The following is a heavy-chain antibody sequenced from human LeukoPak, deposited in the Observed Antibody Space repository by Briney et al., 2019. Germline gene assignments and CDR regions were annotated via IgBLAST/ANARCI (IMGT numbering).Heavy chain of an antibody. Sequence: ASVKVSCKASGYTFTGYYMHWVRQAPRQGLEWMGWINPNRGGTNYAQKFQGRVTMTRDTSISTAYMELSRLRSDDTAVYYCARDHYCSGGSCYWRFDYWGQGTLVTVSS. D-gene: IGHD2-15*01. CDR3: ARDHYCSGGSCYWRFDY. V-gene: IGHV1-2*02. J-gene: IGHJ4*02. CDR1: GYTFTGYY. CDR2: INPNRGGT.